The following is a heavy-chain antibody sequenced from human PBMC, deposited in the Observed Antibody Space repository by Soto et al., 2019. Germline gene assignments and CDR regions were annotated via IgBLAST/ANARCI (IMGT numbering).Heavy chain of an antibody. Sequence: QSGGSLRLSCAASGFTFSRIGMHWVRQAPGKGLEWVALISYDGSYDYYADSVKGRFTISRDNLRSTLYLQMNSLRPEDTATYSCAKSGQLKGHCSRTNCYTLGHLNFWGQGTPVTVSS. V-gene: IGHV3-30*18. CDR2: ISYDGSYD. CDR3: AKSGQLKGHCSRTNCYTLGHLNF. J-gene: IGHJ4*02. D-gene: IGHD2-2*02. CDR1: GFTFSRIG.